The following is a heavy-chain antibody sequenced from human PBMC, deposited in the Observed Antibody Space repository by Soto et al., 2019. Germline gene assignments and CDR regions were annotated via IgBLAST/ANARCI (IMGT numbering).Heavy chain of an antibody. CDR3: ARGRNRDV. D-gene: IGHD1-1*01. V-gene: IGHV1-18*01. Sequence: QVHLVQSGAEVRKPGASVKVSCKGSGYTFTSYGITWVRPAPGQGLEWMGWISAHNGNTNYAQKLQGRVTVTREKSPQKAYIAPRSRRSDNAGIYYFARGRNRDVWGQGALVTVSP. J-gene: IGHJ4*02. CDR1: GYTFTSYG. CDR2: ISAHNGNT.